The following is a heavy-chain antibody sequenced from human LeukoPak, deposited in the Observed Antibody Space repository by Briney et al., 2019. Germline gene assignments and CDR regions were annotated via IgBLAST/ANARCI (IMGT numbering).Heavy chain of an antibody. CDR2: ISYDGSNK. J-gene: IGHJ3*02. CDR3: ARRNSSPYAFDI. Sequence: PGGSLRLSCAASGFTFSSYAMHWVRQAPGKGLEWVAVISYDGSNKYYADSVKGRFTISRDNSKNTLYLQMNSLRAEDTAVYYCARRNSSPYAFDIWGQGTMVTVSS. D-gene: IGHD6-13*01. V-gene: IGHV3-30-3*01. CDR1: GFTFSSYA.